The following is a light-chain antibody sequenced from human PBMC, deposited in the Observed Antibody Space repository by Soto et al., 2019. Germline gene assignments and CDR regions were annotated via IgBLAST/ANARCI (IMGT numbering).Light chain of an antibody. Sequence: EIVLTQSPGTLSLSPGERATLSCRASQYVSTTFFAWYQQKPGQAPRLLIYGTSNRATGIPDRFSGSGSGTDFTRTISRPEPEDFAVYYCHQYGSSPLTFGGGTRMEIK. J-gene: IGKJ4*01. V-gene: IGKV3-20*01. CDR2: GTS. CDR3: HQYGSSPLT. CDR1: QYVSTTF.